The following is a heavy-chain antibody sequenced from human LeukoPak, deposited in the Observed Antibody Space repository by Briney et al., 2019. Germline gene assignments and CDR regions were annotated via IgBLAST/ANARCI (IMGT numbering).Heavy chain of an antibody. Sequence: GGSLRLSCAASGFTFSSYSMNWVRQAPGRGLEWVSSISSSSRYIYYADSVKGRFTISRDDAKNSLYLQMNSLRAEDTAVYYCARDLFPSTTAYFDYWGQGTLVTVSS. D-gene: IGHD4-11*01. CDR3: ARDLFPSTTAYFDY. V-gene: IGHV3-21*01. J-gene: IGHJ4*02. CDR2: ISSSSRYI. CDR1: GFTFSSYS.